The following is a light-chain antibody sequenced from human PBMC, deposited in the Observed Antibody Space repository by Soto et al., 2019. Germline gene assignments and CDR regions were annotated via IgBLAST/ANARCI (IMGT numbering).Light chain of an antibody. J-gene: IGKJ2*01. CDR1: QSISAY. CDR2: ATS. CDR3: QQSHSTEYS. Sequence: IQLTQSPSSLSASVGDRVTITCRTSQSISAYLNWYRQKPGHAPELLIYATSKLHSGVPSRFSGSGSVTEFTLTINSLQPEDLATYYCQQSHSTEYSFGQGTRLEIK. V-gene: IGKV1-39*01.